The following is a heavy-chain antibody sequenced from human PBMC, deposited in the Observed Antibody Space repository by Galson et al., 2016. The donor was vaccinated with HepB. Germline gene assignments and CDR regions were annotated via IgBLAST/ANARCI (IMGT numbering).Heavy chain of an antibody. J-gene: IGHJ4*02. D-gene: IGHD2-2*01. V-gene: IGHV3-64D*06. CDR2: ITSNGGST. Sequence: SLRLSCAASGFTFSEFALHWARHAPGKGLEPVALITSNGGSTLYADSAKGRFTISRDNSKDTLYLQMNSLRPEDTALYYCVTDETCGSNTCLDYWGRGTLVTVSS. CDR3: VTDETCGSNTCLDY. CDR1: GFTFSEFA.